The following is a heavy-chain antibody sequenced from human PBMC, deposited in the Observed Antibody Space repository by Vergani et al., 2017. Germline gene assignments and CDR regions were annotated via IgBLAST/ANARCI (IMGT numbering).Heavy chain of an antibody. D-gene: IGHD2-15*01. CDR1: GFTVSSNY. CDR3: ARDRAWYCSGGSCYDY. J-gene: IGHJ4*02. CDR2: IYSGGST. V-gene: IGHV3-66*02. Sequence: ELQLVESGGGLVQPGGSLRLSCAASGFTVSSNYMSWVRQAPGKGLEWVSVIYSGGSTYYADSVKGRFTISRDNSKNTLYLQMNSLRAEDTAVYYCARDRAWYCSGGSCYDYWGQGTLVTVSS.